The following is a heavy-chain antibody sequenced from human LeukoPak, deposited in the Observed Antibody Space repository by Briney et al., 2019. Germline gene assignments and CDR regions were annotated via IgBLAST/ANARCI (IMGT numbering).Heavy chain of an antibody. J-gene: IGHJ4*02. V-gene: IGHV4-59*01. CDR2: IYNSGST. Sequence: SETLSLTCTVSGGSISIYYWSWLRQRPGKGLEWIGYIYNSGSTIYNPSLRSRVTISVDTSKNQFSLKLNSVTAADTAVYYCVRDRELTYWSQGTLVTVSS. D-gene: IGHD1-26*01. CDR3: VRDRELTY. CDR1: GGSISIYY.